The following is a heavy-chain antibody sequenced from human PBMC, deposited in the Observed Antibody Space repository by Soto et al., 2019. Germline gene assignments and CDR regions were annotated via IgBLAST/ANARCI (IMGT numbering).Heavy chain of an antibody. CDR3: ANVLVLYYFDY. V-gene: IGHV3-23*01. J-gene: IGHJ4*02. D-gene: IGHD6-13*01. Sequence: RGSLRLCCAASGFTFSSYAMSWVRQAPGKGLEWVSAISGSGGSTYYADSVKGRFTISRDNSKNTLYLQMNSLRAEDTAVYYCANVLVLYYFDYWGQGTLVTVSS. CDR1: GFTFSSYA. CDR2: ISGSGGST.